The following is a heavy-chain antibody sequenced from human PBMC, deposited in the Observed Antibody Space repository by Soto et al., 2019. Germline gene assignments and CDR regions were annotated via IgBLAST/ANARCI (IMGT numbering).Heavy chain of an antibody. J-gene: IGHJ5*02. D-gene: IGHD2-2*01. CDR3: ARGRDIVLVPAASNWFDP. V-gene: IGHV4-31*03. CDR1: GGSISSGGYY. CDR2: IYYSGST. Sequence: SETLSLTCTVSGGSISSGGYYLSWIRQHPGKGLEWIGYIYYSGSTYYNPSLKSRVTISVDTSKNQFSLKLSSVTAADTAVYYCARGRDIVLVPAASNWFDPWGQGTLVTVSS.